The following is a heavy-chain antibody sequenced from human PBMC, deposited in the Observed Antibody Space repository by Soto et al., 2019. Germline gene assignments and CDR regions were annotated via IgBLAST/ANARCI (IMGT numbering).Heavy chain of an antibody. Sequence: GGSLRLSCAASGFTFTSYAMTWVRQAPGKGLEWVSGISGSGGTTYYADSVKGRFTISRDNSQRTLFLQMNSLRAEDTAVYYCAKLGTYYFDYWGQGTLVTVSS. J-gene: IGHJ4*02. D-gene: IGHD1-1*01. CDR3: AKLGTYYFDY. V-gene: IGHV3-23*01. CDR2: ISGSGGTT. CDR1: GFTFTSYA.